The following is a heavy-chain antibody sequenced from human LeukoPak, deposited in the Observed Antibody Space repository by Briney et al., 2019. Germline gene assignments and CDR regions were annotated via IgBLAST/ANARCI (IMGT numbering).Heavy chain of an antibody. CDR1: GGSISSYY. CDR3: ARSGLQLWFGGWFDP. V-gene: IGHV4-59*01. Sequence: PSETLSLICTVSGGSISSYYWSWIRQPPGKGLEWIGYIYYSGSTNYNPSLKSRVTISVDTSKNQFSLKLSSVTAADTAVYYCARSGLQLWFGGWFDPWGQGTLVTVSS. CDR2: IYYSGST. J-gene: IGHJ5*02. D-gene: IGHD5-18*01.